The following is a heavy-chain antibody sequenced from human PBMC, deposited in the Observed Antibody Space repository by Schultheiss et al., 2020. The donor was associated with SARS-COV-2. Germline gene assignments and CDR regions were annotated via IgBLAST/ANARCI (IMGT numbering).Heavy chain of an antibody. CDR1: GYTFTSYG. D-gene: IGHD5-18*01. V-gene: IGHV1-18*01. CDR2: ISAYNGNT. CDR3: AIARRAPVDTAMVSRFDY. J-gene: IGHJ4*02. Sequence: ASVKVSCKASGYTFTSYGISWVRQAPGQGLEWMGWISAYNGNTNYAQKLQGRVTITADESTSTAYMELSSLRSEDTAVYYCAIARRAPVDTAMVSRFDYWGQGTLVTVSS.